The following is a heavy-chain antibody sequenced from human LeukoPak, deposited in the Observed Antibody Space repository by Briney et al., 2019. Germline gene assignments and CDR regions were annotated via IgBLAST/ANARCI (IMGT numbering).Heavy chain of an antibody. Sequence: ASVKVSCKTSGYTFTRYGISWVRQAPGQGLEWMGWISAYNRNTNYAQKFQDRVTMTTDSSTTTAYMELRSLTSDDTALYYCARDTAVAYYGMDVWGQGTTVTVSS. CDR2: ISAYNRNT. CDR3: ARDTAVAYYGMDV. V-gene: IGHV1-18*01. CDR1: GYTFTRYG. J-gene: IGHJ6*02. D-gene: IGHD5-18*01.